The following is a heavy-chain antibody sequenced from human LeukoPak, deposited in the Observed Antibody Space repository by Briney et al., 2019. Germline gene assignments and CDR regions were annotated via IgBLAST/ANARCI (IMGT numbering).Heavy chain of an antibody. J-gene: IGHJ5*02. V-gene: IGHV4-61*02. CDR3: ARNRGYYYGSGSYISWFDP. D-gene: IGHD3-10*01. CDR2: IYTSGST. CDR1: GGSISSSSYY. Sequence: SETLSLTCIVSGGSISSSSYYWSWIRQPAGKGLEWIGRIYTSGSTDYNPSLKSRVTISVDTSKNQFSLKLSSVTAADTAVYYCARNRGYYYGSGSYISWFDPWGQGTLVTVSS.